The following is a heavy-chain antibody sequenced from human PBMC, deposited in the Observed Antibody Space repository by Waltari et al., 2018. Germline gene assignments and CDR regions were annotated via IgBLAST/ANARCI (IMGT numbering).Heavy chain of an antibody. CDR3: TRDHPDYGDDEGPEWFDP. V-gene: IGHV3-49*03. D-gene: IGHD4-17*01. CDR1: GFTFGDYA. J-gene: IGHJ5*02. Sequence: EVQLVESGGGLVQPGRSLRLSCTASGFTFGDYAMSWFRQAPGKGLEWVGFSRSKAYGGTTEYAASVKGRFTISRDDSKSIAYLQMNSLKTEDTAVYYCTRDHPDYGDDEGPEWFDPWGQGTLVTVSS. CDR2: SRSKAYGGTT.